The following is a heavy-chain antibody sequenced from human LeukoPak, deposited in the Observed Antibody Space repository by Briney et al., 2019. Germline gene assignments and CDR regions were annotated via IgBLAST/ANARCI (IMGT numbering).Heavy chain of an antibody. CDR3: AKDARPYAYSFDCDF. D-gene: IGHD2-15*01. CDR1: GFTFTTPA. Sequence: RGSLRLSCTDSGFTFTTPAVYWVRQAPGKGLEWVSGLSGSASSTYYAASVKGRFTIPRDNSKNTLYVEMNSLRAEDTAVYYCAKDARPYAYSFDCDFGGQGTLVSVSS. CDR2: LSGSASST. V-gene: IGHV3-23*01. J-gene: IGHJ4*02.